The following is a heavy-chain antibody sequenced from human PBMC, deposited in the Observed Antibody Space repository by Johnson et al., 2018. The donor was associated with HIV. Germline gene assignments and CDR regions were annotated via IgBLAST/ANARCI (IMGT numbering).Heavy chain of an antibody. D-gene: IGHD6-6*01. V-gene: IGHV3-33*01. CDR1: GFTFSSYG. CDR2: IWYDGSNK. CDR3: ATLEYSSSPGGYGAFDI. Sequence: QVQLVESGGGVVQPGRSLRLSCAASGFTFSSYGMHWVRQAPGKGLEWVAVIWYDGSNKYYADSVKGRFTISRDNSKNTLYLQMNSLRAEDTAVYYCATLEYSSSPGGYGAFDIWGQWTMVTVSS. J-gene: IGHJ3*02.